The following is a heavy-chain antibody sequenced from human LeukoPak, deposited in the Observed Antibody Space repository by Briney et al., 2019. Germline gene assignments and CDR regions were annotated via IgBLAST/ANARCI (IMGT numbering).Heavy chain of an antibody. CDR2: ICYGGAES. CDR1: GFTLSSYE. CDR3: ARVLEAASFDY. V-gene: IGHV3-21*01. Sequence: GGSLRLSCTVSGFTLSSYEMTWLRQAPGKGLEWVSRICYGGAESHYADSVKGLFTISRDNAKNSLYLQMNSLRADDTAVYYCARVLEAASFDYWGQGSPVTVSS. J-gene: IGHJ4*02. D-gene: IGHD6-13*01.